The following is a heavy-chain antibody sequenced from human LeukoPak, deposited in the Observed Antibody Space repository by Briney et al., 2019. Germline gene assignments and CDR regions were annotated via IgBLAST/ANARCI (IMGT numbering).Heavy chain of an antibody. CDR2: INSDGSSI. D-gene: IGHD6-13*01. J-gene: IGHJ3*01. CDR1: GFTFSSYW. V-gene: IGHV3-74*01. CDR3: ARPQRIAAAGTIDY. Sequence: PGGSLRLSCAASGFTFSSYWMHWVRQAPGKGLVWVSRINSDGSSISYADSVKGRFTISRDNAKNTLYLQMNSLRAEDTAVYYCARPQRIAAAGTIDYWGQGTMVTVSS.